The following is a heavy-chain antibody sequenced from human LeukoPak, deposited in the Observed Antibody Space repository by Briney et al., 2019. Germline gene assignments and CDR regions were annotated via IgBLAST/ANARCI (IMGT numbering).Heavy chain of an antibody. J-gene: IGHJ6*04. Sequence: PGGSLRLSCAASGFIFSSYWMHWVRHALGKGLAWVSRINTDGSSTSYADSVKGRFTISRDNAKNTLYLQMNSLRAEDTAVYYCAELGITMIGGVWGKGTTVTISP. CDR3: AELGITMIGGV. D-gene: IGHD3-10*02. CDR1: GFIFSSYW. CDR2: INTDGSST. V-gene: IGHV3-74*01.